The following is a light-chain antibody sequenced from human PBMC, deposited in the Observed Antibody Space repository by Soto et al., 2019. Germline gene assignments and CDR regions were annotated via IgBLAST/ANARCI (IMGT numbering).Light chain of an antibody. Sequence: DIVMTQSPLSLPVTPGEPASISCRSSHTLLHSNGSNFLDWYLQKPGQPPQLLIYLGSNRASGVPDRFSGSGSGTAFTLKISRVEAEDVGVYYCMQALGTSGTFGPGTKVDIK. V-gene: IGKV2-28*01. CDR1: HTLLHSNGSNF. CDR3: MQALGTSGT. CDR2: LGS. J-gene: IGKJ3*01.